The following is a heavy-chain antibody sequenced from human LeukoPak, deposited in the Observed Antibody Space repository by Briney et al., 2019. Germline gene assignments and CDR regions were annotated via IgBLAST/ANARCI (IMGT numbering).Heavy chain of an antibody. D-gene: IGHD2-21*02. CDR2: IYSGGST. Sequence: AGGSLRLSCAASGIIVSRDYMSWVRQAPGKGLEWVSLIYSGGSTDYADSVKGRFIISRDNSKNTLYLQMNSLRAEDTAVYYCARENCGDDCYFDYWGQGTLVTVSS. CDR1: GIIVSRDY. V-gene: IGHV3-66*01. J-gene: IGHJ4*02. CDR3: ARENCGDDCYFDY.